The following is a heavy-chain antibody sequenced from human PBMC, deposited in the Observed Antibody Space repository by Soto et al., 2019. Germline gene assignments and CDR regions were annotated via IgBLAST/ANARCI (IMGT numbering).Heavy chain of an antibody. CDR3: ARDSRRTTRGGPYGDYAWYFDL. CDR1: GYTFTSYY. V-gene: IGHV1-46*01. D-gene: IGHD4-17*01. Sequence: VKVSCKASGYTFTSYYMHWVRQAPGQGLEWMGIINPSGGSTSYAQKFQGRVTMTRDTSTSTVYMELSSLRSEDTAVYYCARDSRRTTRGGPYGDYAWYFDLWGRGTLVTVSS. CDR2: INPSGGST. J-gene: IGHJ2*01.